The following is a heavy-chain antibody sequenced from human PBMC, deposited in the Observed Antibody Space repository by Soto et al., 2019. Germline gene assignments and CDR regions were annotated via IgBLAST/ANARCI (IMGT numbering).Heavy chain of an antibody. CDR3: ARRFGQLWFGVGGMDV. Sequence: SLTCTVSGGSISSSSYYWGWIRQPPGKGLEWIGSIYYSGSTYYNPSLKSRVTISVDTSKNQFSLKLSSVTAADTAVYYCARRFGQLWFGVGGMDVWGHGTTVTVSS. CDR2: IYYSGST. CDR1: GGSISSSSYY. J-gene: IGHJ6*02. V-gene: IGHV4-39*01. D-gene: IGHD3-10*01.